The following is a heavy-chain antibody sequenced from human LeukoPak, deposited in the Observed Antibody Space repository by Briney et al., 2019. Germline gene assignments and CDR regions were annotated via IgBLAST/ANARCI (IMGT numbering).Heavy chain of an antibody. CDR1: GFTFSSYS. V-gene: IGHV3-21*01. Sequence: GGSLRLSCAASGFTFSSYSMNWVRQAPGKGLEWVSSISSSSSYIYYADSVKGRFTISRDNAKNSLYLQMSSLRAEDTAVYYCARELGVVVPATPGWGQGTLVTVSS. D-gene: IGHD2-2*01. J-gene: IGHJ4*02. CDR3: ARELGVVVPATPG. CDR2: ISSSSSYI.